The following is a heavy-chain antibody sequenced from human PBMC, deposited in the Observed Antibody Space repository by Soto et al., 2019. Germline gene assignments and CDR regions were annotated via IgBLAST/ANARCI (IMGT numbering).Heavy chain of an antibody. CDR1: GINFNDYW. D-gene: IGHD2-2*02. CDR2: IKEDGSSDI. J-gene: IGHJ6*02. Sequence: PGGSLRLSCAASGINFNDYWMSWVRQAPGKGLEWVANIKEDGSSDIYYADSVKGRFTISRDNAKNSVSLQMNSLRAEDTAVYYCAREYTAWPLAYGLDVWGQGTTVTVSS. CDR3: AREYTAWPLAYGLDV. V-gene: IGHV3-7*01.